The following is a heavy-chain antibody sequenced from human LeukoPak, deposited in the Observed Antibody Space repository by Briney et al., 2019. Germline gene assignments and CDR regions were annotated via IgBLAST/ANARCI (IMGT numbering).Heavy chain of an antibody. J-gene: IGHJ5*02. CDR1: GYTFTTYG. CDR2: ISTYNAKT. D-gene: IGHD1-26*01. Sequence: ASVKVSCKASGYTFTTYGIIWVRQAPGQGLEWMGWISTYNAKTKYAQNLQGRVAMATDTSTSTVYMELRSLTSDDTAVYYCARDTGSNFFDPWGQGTLVTVAS. CDR3: ARDTGSNFFDP. V-gene: IGHV1-18*01.